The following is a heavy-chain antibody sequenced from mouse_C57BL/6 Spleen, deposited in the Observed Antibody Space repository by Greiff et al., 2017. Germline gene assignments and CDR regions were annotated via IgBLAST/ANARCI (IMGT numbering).Heavy chain of an antibody. Sequence: VQLQQPGAELVKPGASVKLSCKASGYTFTSYWMQWVKQRPGQGLEWIGEIDPSNSYTNYNQKFKGKATLTVDTSSSTAYMQLSSLTSEDSAVYYCARGYYGSSWYFDYWGKGTTRTVSS. CDR2: IDPSNSYT. CDR3: ARGYYGSSWYFDY. J-gene: IGHJ2*01. D-gene: IGHD1-1*01. V-gene: IGHV1-50*01. CDR1: GYTFTSYW.